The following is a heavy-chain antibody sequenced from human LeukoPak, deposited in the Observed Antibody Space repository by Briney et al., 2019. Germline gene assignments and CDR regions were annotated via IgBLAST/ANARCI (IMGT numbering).Heavy chain of an antibody. D-gene: IGHD5-12*01. CDR2: INHSGST. J-gene: IGHJ6*02. CDR1: GGSFSGYY. V-gene: IGHV4-34*01. Sequence: SETLSLTCAVYGGSFSGYYWSWIRQPPGKGLEWIGEINHSGSTNYNPSLKSRVTISVDTPKNQFSLKLSSVTAADTAVYYCARTRYSGYRSYYYYGMDVWGQGTTVTVSS. CDR3: ARTRYSGYRSYYYYGMDV.